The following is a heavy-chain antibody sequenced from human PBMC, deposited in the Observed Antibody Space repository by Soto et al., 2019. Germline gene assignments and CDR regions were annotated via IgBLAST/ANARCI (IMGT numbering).Heavy chain of an antibody. CDR2: IYYSGST. Sequence: SETLSLTCTVSGGSISSYYWSWIRQPPGKGLEWIGYIYYSGSTNYNPSLKSRVTISVDTSKNQFSLKLSSVTAADTAVYYCARDLVSGSYDGMDVWGQGTTVTVSS. D-gene: IGHD1-26*01. J-gene: IGHJ6*02. CDR3: ARDLVSGSYDGMDV. CDR1: GGSISSYY. V-gene: IGHV4-59*01.